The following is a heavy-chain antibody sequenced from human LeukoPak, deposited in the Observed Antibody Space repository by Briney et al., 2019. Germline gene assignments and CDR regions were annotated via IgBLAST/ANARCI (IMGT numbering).Heavy chain of an antibody. CDR1: GFTFDDYA. Sequence: GRSLRLSCAASGFTFDDYAMHWVRQAPGKGLEWVSGISWNSGSIGYADSVKGRFTISRDNAKNSLYLQMNSLRAEDTALYYCAKVFKGSGWYPYDYWGQGTLVTVSS. J-gene: IGHJ4*02. CDR3: AKVFKGSGWYPYDY. CDR2: ISWNSGSI. D-gene: IGHD6-19*01. V-gene: IGHV3-9*01.